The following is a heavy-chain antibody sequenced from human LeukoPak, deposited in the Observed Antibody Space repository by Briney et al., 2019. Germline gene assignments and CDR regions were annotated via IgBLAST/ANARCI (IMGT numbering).Heavy chain of an antibody. CDR1: GFTFSSYA. Sequence: PGGSLRLSCAASGFTFSSYAMHWVRQAPGKGLEWVAVISYDGSNKYYADSVKGRFTISRDNSKNTLYLRMNSLRAEDTAVYYCARGADIVVVPGSDYYYMDVWGKGTTVTVSS. D-gene: IGHD2-2*01. CDR3: ARGADIVVVPGSDYYYMDV. V-gene: IGHV3-30-3*01. CDR2: ISYDGSNK. J-gene: IGHJ6*03.